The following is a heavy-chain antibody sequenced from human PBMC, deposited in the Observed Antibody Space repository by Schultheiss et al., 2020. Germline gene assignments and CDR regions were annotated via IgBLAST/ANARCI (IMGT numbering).Heavy chain of an antibody. Sequence: SQTLSLTCAVYGGSFSGYYWSWIRQPPGKGLEWIGEINHSGSTNYNPSLKSRVTISVDTSKNQFSLKLSSVTAADTAVYYCARVSSSWSYFDYWGQGTLVNVSS. CDR3: ARVSSSWSYFDY. J-gene: IGHJ4*02. CDR2: INHSGST. D-gene: IGHD6-13*01. V-gene: IGHV4-34*01. CDR1: GGSFSGYY.